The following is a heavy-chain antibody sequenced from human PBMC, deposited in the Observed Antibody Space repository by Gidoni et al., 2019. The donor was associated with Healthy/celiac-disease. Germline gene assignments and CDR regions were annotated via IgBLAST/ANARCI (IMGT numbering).Heavy chain of an antibody. CDR1: GGSISSGSYY. V-gene: IGHV4-61*02. Sequence: QVQLQESGPGLVKPSQTLSLTCTVSGGSISSGSYYWSWIRQPAGKGLEWLGRIFPSGSTNYNPSLKSRVTISVDTSKNQFSLKLSSVTAADTAVYYCARDVDTATGLRYYYYGMDVWGQGTTVTVSS. CDR3: ARDVDTATGLRYYYYGMDV. J-gene: IGHJ6*02. D-gene: IGHD5-18*01. CDR2: IFPSGST.